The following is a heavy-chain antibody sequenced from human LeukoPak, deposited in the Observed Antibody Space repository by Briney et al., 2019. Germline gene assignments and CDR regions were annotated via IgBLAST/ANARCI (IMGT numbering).Heavy chain of an antibody. CDR1: GFTFSSYG. D-gene: IGHD3-22*01. Sequence: GRSLRLSCAASGFTFSSYGMHWVRQAPGKGLEWVAVISYDGSNKYYADSVKGRFTISRDNSKNTLYLQMNSLRAEDTAVYYCAKGYYYDSSGYYSHFDYWGQGALVTVSS. CDR3: AKGYYYDSSGYYSHFDY. V-gene: IGHV3-30*18. CDR2: ISYDGSNK. J-gene: IGHJ4*02.